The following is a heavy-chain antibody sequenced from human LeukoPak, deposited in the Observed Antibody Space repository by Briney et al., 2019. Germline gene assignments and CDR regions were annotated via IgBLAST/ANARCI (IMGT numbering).Heavy chain of an antibody. CDR3: ARDLRDCSGTGCLYYFGY. CDR2: ISAYNGNT. CDR1: GYTFTNYG. V-gene: IGHV1-18*01. Sequence: GASVKVSCKASGYTFTNYGISWVRQAPGRGLEWMGWISAYNGNTNYAQRFQGRVTMTSDTSTSTAYMELRSLRSDDTAVYYCARDLRDCSGTGCLYYFGYWGQGTLVTVSS. D-gene: IGHD2-8*02. J-gene: IGHJ4*02.